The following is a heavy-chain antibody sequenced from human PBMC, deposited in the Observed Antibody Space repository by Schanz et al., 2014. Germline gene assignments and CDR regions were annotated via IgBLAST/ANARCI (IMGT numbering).Heavy chain of an antibody. CDR3: ARIGGSVFDY. CDR1: GFIFSNYG. V-gene: IGHV3-21*05. Sequence: EVKMVESGGGLVKPGGSLRLSCAASGFIFSNYGMHWVRQAPGGGLEWVSYIGNGGVTIYYADSVKGRFTISRDNSKNSLYLQMNSLRAEDTAVYYCARIGGSVFDYWAQGTLVTVSS. CDR2: IGNGGVTI. J-gene: IGHJ4*02. D-gene: IGHD3-10*01.